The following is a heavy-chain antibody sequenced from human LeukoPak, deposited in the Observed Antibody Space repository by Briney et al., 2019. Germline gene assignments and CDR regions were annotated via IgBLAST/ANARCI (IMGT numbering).Heavy chain of an antibody. J-gene: IGHJ4*02. CDR2: IYYSGST. CDR3: ARGVGSSWSFYYFHH. CDR1: GGSISSYY. Sequence: SETLSLTCTVSGGSISSYYWSWIRQPPGKGLEWIGYIYYSGSTNYNPSLKSRVTISVDTSKNQFSLQLSSVTAADTAVYYCARGVGSSWSFYYFHHWGQGTLVTVSS. V-gene: IGHV4-59*01. D-gene: IGHD6-13*01.